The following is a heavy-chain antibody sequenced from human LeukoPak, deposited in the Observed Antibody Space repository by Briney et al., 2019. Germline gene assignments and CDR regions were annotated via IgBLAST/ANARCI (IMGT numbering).Heavy chain of an antibody. V-gene: IGHV4-59*01. J-gene: IGHJ5*02. CDR1: GGSISSYY. Sequence: SETLSLTCTVSGGSISSYYWSWIRQPPVKGLEWIGYIYYSGSTNYNPSLKSRVTISVDTSKNQFSLKLSSVTAADTAVYYCARGYSNYGYTNWFDPWGQGTLVTVSS. CDR2: IYYSGST. CDR3: ARGYSNYGYTNWFDP. D-gene: IGHD3-10*01.